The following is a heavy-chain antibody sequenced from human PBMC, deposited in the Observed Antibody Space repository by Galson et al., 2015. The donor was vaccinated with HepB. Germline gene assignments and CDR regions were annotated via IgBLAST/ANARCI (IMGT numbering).Heavy chain of an antibody. Sequence: SVKVSCKASGYTFTSHAMSWVRQAPGQGLEWMGWINTNNGNQTYAQGFTGRFVFSLDTSVSTAYLQISSLKAEDTAVYYCARDASLRLHWYFDLWGRGTLVTVSS. D-gene: IGHD3-16*01. CDR2: INTNNGNQ. CDR3: ARDASLRLHWYFDL. CDR1: GYTFTSHA. V-gene: IGHV7-4-1*02. J-gene: IGHJ2*01.